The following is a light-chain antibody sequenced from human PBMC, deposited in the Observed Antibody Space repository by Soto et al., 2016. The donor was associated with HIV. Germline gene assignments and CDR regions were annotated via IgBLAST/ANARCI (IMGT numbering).Light chain of an antibody. CDR1: QSLLHIDGKTF. V-gene: IGKV2D-29*01. CDR3: MQTIQLPPT. Sequence: DIVMTQSPLSLPVTPGEPASISCKSSQSLLHIDGKTFLYWFLQKPGQPPQLLIYEVSTRFSGVPDRFSGSGSGTDFTLEISRVEAEDVGVYYCMQTIQLPPTFGQGTRLEIK. CDR2: EVS. J-gene: IGKJ5*01.